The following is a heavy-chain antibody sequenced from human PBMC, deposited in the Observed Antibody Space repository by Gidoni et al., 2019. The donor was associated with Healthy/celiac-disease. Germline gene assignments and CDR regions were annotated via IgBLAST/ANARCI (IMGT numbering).Heavy chain of an antibody. CDR2: ISSNGGST. J-gene: IGHJ5*02. CDR1: GFTFSSYA. D-gene: IGHD6-13*01. V-gene: IGHV3-64*01. CDR3: ARGGSSWYTQLGFDP. Sequence: EVQLVESGGGLVQPGGSLRLSCAASGFTFSSYAMHWVRQAPGKGLEYVSAISSNGGSTYYANSVKGRFTISRDNSKNTLYLQMGSLRAKDMAVYYCARGGSSWYTQLGFDPWGQGTLVTVSS.